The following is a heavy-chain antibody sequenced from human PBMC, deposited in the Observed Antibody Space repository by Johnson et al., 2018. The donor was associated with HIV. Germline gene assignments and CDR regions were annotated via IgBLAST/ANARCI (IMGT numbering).Heavy chain of an antibody. J-gene: IGHJ3*02. CDR2: IQYDGSNK. CDR3: ATARDGYNYNWGAFDI. V-gene: IGHV3-30*02. CDR1: GLTFSSYG. D-gene: IGHD5-24*01. Sequence: QEQLVESGGGLVQPGGSLRLSCAASGLTFSSYGMHWVRQAPGKGLEWVTFIQYDGSNKYYADSVKGRFTISRDNSKNTLYLQMNSLRAEDTAVYYCATARDGYNYNWGAFDIWGQGTMVTVSS.